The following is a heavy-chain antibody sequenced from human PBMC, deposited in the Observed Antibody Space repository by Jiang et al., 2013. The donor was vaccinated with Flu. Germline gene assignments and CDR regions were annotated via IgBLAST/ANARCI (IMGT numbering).Heavy chain of an antibody. CDR3: AREIPRSAAGRGVDY. CDR1: GYTFTSYG. CDR2: ISVYNGNT. J-gene: IGHJ4*02. Sequence: QLVESGAEVKKPGASVKVSCKASGYTFTSYGISWVRQAPGQGLEWMGWISVYNGNTNYAQNLQGRVTMTTNTSTSTAYMDLRSLRSDDTAVYYCAREIPRSAAGRGVDYWGQGTLVTVSS. V-gene: IGHV1-18*04. D-gene: IGHD6-13*01.